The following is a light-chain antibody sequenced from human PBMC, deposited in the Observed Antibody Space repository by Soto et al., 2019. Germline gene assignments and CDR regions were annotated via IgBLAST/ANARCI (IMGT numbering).Light chain of an antibody. Sequence: EIVLTQYPGTLSLSPGERSIRSGMASQSVGSLLAWYQHNPGQSPRLLIFDASYRAAGITARFRGSGSGTDFTLTIDSLEPEDFAVYYCQQRTNWLWTFGPGTKVDIK. V-gene: IGKV3-11*01. CDR1: QSVGSL. J-gene: IGKJ1*01. CDR3: QQRTNWLWT. CDR2: DAS.